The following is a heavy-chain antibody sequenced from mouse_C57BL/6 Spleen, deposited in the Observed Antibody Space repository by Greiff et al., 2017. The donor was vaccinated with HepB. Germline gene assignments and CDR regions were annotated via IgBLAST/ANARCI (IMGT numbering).Heavy chain of an antibody. V-gene: IGHV2-2*01. D-gene: IGHD4-1*01. CDR2: IWSGGST. Sequence: VMLVESGPGLVQPSQSLSITCTVSGFSLTSYGVHWVRQSPGKGLEWLGVIWSGGSTDYNAAFISRLSISKDNSKSQVFFKMNSLQADDTAIYYCARNYWDQYFDVWGTGTTVTVSS. CDR3: ARNYWDQYFDV. J-gene: IGHJ1*03. CDR1: GFSLTSYG.